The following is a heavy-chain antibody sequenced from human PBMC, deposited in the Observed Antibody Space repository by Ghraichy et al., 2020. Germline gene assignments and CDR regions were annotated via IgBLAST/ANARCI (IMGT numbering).Heavy chain of an antibody. CDR3: ARDLPAAGRGQYYYYYGMDV. CDR2: ISSSSSYI. J-gene: IGHJ6*02. CDR1: GFTFSSYS. V-gene: IGHV3-21*01. Sequence: GGFLRLSCAASGFTFSSYSMNWVRQAPGKGLEWVSSISSSSSYIYYADSVKGRFTVSRDNAKNSLYLQMNSLRAEDTAVYYCARDLPAAGRGQYYYYYGMDVWGQGTTVTVSS. D-gene: IGHD6-13*01.